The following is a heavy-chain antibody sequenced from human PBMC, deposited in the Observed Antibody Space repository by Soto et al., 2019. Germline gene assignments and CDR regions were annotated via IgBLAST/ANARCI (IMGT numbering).Heavy chain of an antibody. V-gene: IGHV3-15*01. CDR3: TTVLSTGTDAFDI. Sequence: GGSLRLSCAASGFTFSNAWMSWVRQVPGKGLEWVGRIKSKTDGGTTDYAAPVKGRFTISRDDSKNTLYLQMNSLKTEDTAVYYCTTVLSTGTDAFDIWGQGTMVTVSS. D-gene: IGHD1-1*01. CDR1: GFTFSNAW. J-gene: IGHJ3*02. CDR2: IKSKTDGGTT.